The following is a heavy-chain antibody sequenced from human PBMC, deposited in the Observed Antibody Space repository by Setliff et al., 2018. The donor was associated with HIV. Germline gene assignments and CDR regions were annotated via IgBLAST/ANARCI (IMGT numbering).Heavy chain of an antibody. J-gene: IGHJ6*03. V-gene: IGHV4-39*01. CDR1: GASISSSSLH. D-gene: IGHD1-26*01. CDR3: ARIVRWELVAASTFFYYYMDV. Sequence: PSETLSLTCTVSGASISSSSLHWAWIRQPPGKGLEYIGNIYYTGSTHHNPSLESRVATSVDTSKNQFSLKLSSVTAADTAVYYCARIVRWELVAASTFFYYYMDVWGKGTTVTVSS. CDR2: IYYTGST.